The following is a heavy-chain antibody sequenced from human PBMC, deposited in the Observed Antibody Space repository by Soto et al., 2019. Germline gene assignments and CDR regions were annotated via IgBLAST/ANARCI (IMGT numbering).Heavy chain of an antibody. V-gene: IGHV1-3*05. J-gene: IGHJ4*02. D-gene: IGHD2-21*02. CDR1: GYTFTSYA. CDR3: ARSIVVVTALDY. Sequence: QVQLVQSGAEEKKPGASVKVSCKASGYTFTSYAMHWVRQAPGQRLEWMGWINAGNGNTKYSQKFQGRVTNTGDTSASTAYMELSSLRSEDTAVYYCARSIVVVTALDYWGQGTLVTVSS. CDR2: INAGNGNT.